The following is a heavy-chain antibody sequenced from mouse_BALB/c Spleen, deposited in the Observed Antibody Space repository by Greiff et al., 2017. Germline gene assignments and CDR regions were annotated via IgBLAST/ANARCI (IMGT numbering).Heavy chain of an antibody. D-gene: IGHD2-4*01. J-gene: IGHJ3*01. CDR3: ARTREDYDRGRFAY. CDR1: GYSFTSYY. V-gene: IGHV1S135*01. CDR2: IDPFNGGT. Sequence: VQLQQSGPELMKPGASVKISCKASGYSFTSYYMHWVKQSHGKSLEWIGYIDPFNGGTSYNQKFKGKATLTVDKSSSTAYMHLSSLTSEDSAVYYCARTREDYDRGRFAYWGQGTLVTVSA.